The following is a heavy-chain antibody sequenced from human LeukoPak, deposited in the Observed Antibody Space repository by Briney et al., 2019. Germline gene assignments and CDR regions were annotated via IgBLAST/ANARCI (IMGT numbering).Heavy chain of an antibody. V-gene: IGHV4-59*08. CDR3: ATVPIQLWPFDY. Sequence: SETLSLTCTVSGGSISSYYWSWVRQPPGKGLEWIGYIYYSGSTNYHPSLKSRVTISVDTSKNQFSLKLSSVTAADTAVYYCATVPIQLWPFDYWGQGTLVTVSS. CDR2: IYYSGST. J-gene: IGHJ4*02. D-gene: IGHD5-18*01. CDR1: GGSISSYY.